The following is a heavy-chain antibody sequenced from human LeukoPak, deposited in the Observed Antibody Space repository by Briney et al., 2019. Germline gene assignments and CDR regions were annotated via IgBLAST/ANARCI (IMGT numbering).Heavy chain of an antibody. CDR3: TTDRTGDYYDSSGYYYY. CDR1: GFTFSNAW. D-gene: IGHD3-22*01. CDR2: IKSKTDGGTT. J-gene: IGHJ4*02. V-gene: IGHV3-15*01. Sequence: GRSLRLSCAASGFTFSNAWMSWVRQAPGKGLEWVGRIKSKTDGGTTDYAAPVKGRFTISRDDSKNTLYLQMNSLKTEDTAVYYCTTDRTGDYYDSSGYYYYWGQGTLVTVSS.